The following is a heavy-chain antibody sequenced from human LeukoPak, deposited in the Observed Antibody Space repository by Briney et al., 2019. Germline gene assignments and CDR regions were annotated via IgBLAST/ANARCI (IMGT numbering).Heavy chain of an antibody. D-gene: IGHD2-15*01. CDR3: AKGPGSVVVAATPGDY. V-gene: IGHV3-23*01. J-gene: IGHJ4*02. Sequence: PGGSLRLSCAASGFTFSSYAMSWVRQAPGKGLEWVSAISGSGGSTYYADSVKGWFTISRDNSKNTLYLQMNSLRAEDTAVYYCAKGPGSVVVAATPGDYWGQGTLVTVSS. CDR1: GFTFSSYA. CDR2: ISGSGGST.